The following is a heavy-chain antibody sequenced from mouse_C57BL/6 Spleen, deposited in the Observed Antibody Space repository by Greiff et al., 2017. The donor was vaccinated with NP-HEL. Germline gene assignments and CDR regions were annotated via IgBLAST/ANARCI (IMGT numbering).Heavy chain of an antibody. J-gene: IGHJ2*01. CDR2: INPNNGGT. CDR1: GYTFTDYY. D-gene: IGHD2-5*01. V-gene: IGHV1-26*01. Sequence: VQLQQSGPELVKPGASVKISCKASGYTFTDYYMNWVKQSHGKSLEWIGDINPNNGGTSYNQKFKGKATLTVDKSSSTAYMELRSLTSEDSAVYYCARGYYSNYGLDYWGQGTTLTVSS. CDR3: ARGYYSNYGLDY.